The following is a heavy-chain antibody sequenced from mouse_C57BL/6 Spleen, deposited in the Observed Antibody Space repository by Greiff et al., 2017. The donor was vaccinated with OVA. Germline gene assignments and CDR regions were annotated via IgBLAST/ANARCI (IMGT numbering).Heavy chain of an antibody. CDR3: ASGSNYVAY. D-gene: IGHD2-5*01. CDR2: ISYDGSN. CDR1: GYSITSGYY. V-gene: IGHV3-6*01. Sequence: VQLKESGPGLVKPSQSLSLTCSVTGYSITSGYYWNWIRQFPGNKLEWMGYISYDGSNNYNPSLKNRISITRDTSKNQFFLKLNSVTTEDTATYYCASGSNYVAYWGQGTLVTVSA. J-gene: IGHJ3*01.